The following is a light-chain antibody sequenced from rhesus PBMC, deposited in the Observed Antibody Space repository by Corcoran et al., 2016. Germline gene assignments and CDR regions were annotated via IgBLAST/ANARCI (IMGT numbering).Light chain of an antibody. J-gene: IGKJ3*01. Sequence: DIQMTQSPSSLSASVGDSVTITCRASQGITNDLAWYQQKPGETPKLLLYEASSLQSGIPSRFSGSGAGTYFTLTISSLQSEDFATYYWQHYYSTPFTFGPGTKLDIK. CDR1: QGITND. CDR3: QHYYSTPFT. V-gene: IGKV1-25*01. CDR2: EAS.